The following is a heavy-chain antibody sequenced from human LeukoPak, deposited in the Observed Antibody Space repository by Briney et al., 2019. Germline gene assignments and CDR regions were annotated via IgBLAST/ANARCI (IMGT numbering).Heavy chain of an antibody. V-gene: IGHV4-4*07. CDR2: IYTSGST. J-gene: IGHJ5*02. CDR3: ARDGNYYDSSGYYPWNNWFDP. Sequence: SETLSLTCTVSGGSISSYYWSWIRQPAGKGLEWIGRIYTSGSTNYNPSLKSRVTMSVDTSKNQFSLKLSSVTAADTAVHYCARDGNYYDSSGYYPWNNWFDPWGQGTLVTVSS. CDR1: GGSISSYY. D-gene: IGHD3-22*01.